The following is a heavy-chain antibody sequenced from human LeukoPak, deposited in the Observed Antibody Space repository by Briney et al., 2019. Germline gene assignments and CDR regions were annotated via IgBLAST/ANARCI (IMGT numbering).Heavy chain of an antibody. V-gene: IGHV3-48*01. CDR2: ISSSSSST. D-gene: IGHD3-3*01. Sequence: GGSLRLSCAASGFTFRSYSMNWVRQAPGKGLEWVSYISSSSSSTYYADSVKGRFTISRDNTKKSLYLLMDSLRAEDTAVYYCARDAASGNNWFDPWGQGTLVTVSS. CDR3: ARDAASGNNWFDP. CDR1: GFTFRSYS. J-gene: IGHJ5*02.